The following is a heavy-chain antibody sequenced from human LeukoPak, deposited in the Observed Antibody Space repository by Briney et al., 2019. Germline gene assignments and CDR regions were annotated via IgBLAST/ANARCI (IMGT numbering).Heavy chain of an antibody. CDR1: GFTFSNAW. V-gene: IGHV3-15*01. CDR3: AAVSVDYGDSSFDF. D-gene: IGHD4-17*01. CDR2: IKSKTDGGTT. J-gene: IGHJ4*02. Sequence: PGGCLRLSCAASGFTFSNAWMSWVRQAPGKGLEWVGRIKSKTDGGTTDYAEPVKGRFTISRDDSKRTLYLQMNSLKTEDTALYYCAAVSVDYGDSSFDFWGQGTLVTVSS.